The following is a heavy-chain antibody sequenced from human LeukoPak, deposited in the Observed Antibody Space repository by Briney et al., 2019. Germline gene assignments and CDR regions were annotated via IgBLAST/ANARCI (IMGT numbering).Heavy chain of an antibody. Sequence: ASVKVSCKASGYIFSDYYIHWLRQAPGERLEWMGWINSGNGNTEYSQKFQGRITITRDASANTAYMRLTSLRSSDTAIYYCAREHYYTLATCGGGGCRHFDSWAQGTLVTVSS. D-gene: IGHD2-15*01. CDR1: GYIFSDYY. CDR2: INSGNGNT. J-gene: IGHJ4*02. CDR3: AREHYYTLATCGGGGCRHFDS. V-gene: IGHV1-3*01.